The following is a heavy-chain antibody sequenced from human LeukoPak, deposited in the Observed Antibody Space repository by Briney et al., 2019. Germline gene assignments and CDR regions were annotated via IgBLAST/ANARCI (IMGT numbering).Heavy chain of an antibody. CDR3: ARGWDSSGQIPFFY. J-gene: IGHJ4*02. CDR1: GYTFTSYY. CDR2: IIPIFGTA. D-gene: IGHD3-22*01. Sequence: GASVKVSCKASGYTFTSYYMHWVRQAPGQGLEWMGGIIPIFGTANYGQKFQGRVTITADESTSTAYIELSSLRSEDTAVYYCARGWDSSGQIPFFYWGQGTLVTVSS. V-gene: IGHV1-69*13.